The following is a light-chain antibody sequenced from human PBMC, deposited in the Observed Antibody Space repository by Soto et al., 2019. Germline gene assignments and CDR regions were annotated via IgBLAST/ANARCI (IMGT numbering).Light chain of an antibody. V-gene: IGKV1-5*01. Sequence: IQMTQSPSSLSASVGDRVTITCRASQRISTYLDWFQQRPGKAPRLLIYDASGLPRGVPSRFSGSGSGTNFTLTIASLQPDDFATYYCQHYNSYSEAFGQGTKVDIK. CDR1: QRISTY. J-gene: IGKJ1*01. CDR2: DAS. CDR3: QHYNSYSEA.